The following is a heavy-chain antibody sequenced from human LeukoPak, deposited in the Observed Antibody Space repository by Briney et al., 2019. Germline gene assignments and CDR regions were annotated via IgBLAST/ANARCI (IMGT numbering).Heavy chain of an antibody. J-gene: IGHJ5*02. CDR1: GGTFNSYA. V-gene: IGHV1-69*01. D-gene: IGHD3-22*01. CDR2: IIPIFGTA. Sequence: ASVKVSCKASGGTFNSYAVSWVRQAPGQWLELMGGIIPIFGTANYAQKFQGRVTITADESTSTAYMELSSLRSEDTAVYYCARDYYDSSGYYHWGQGTLVTVSS. CDR3: ARDYYDSSGYYH.